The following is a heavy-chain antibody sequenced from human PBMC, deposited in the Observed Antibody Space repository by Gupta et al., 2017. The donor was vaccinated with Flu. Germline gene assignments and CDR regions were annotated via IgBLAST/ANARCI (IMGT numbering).Heavy chain of an antibody. CDR1: GFSFATYT. D-gene: IGHD3-22*01. CDR3: ARSFAYDRSASYDY. Sequence: EVLLLDSGCCLVKPGGPLRLSCAASGFSFATYTMTCVLSAPGKGLDWVSSISSSSSYIFYADSVKGRCTDARDNAKHSLYLQMDSLRAEDTAVYYCARSFAYDRSASYDYWGQGTRVTVSS. V-gene: IGHV3-21*02. CDR2: ISSSSSYI. J-gene: IGHJ4*02.